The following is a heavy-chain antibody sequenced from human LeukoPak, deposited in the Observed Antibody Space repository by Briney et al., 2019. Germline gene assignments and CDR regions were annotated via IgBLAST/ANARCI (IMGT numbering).Heavy chain of an antibody. Sequence: GASVKVSRKVSGYTLTELSMHWVRQAPGQGLEWMGWISANNNNTDNVQKLQGRVTMTTDTSTSTAYMELRSLRSDDTAVYYCARALYHTFDYWGQGTLVTVSS. J-gene: IGHJ4*02. CDR2: ISANNNNT. CDR3: ARALYHTFDY. V-gene: IGHV1-18*01. D-gene: IGHD2-2*01. CDR1: GYTLTELS.